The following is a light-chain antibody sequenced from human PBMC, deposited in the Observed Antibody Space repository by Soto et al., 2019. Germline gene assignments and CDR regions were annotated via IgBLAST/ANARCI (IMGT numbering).Light chain of an antibody. CDR3: QQYNTCPYT. Sequence: EIVMTHSPATLSVSPGEIATLSCRASQSVSSNLAWYKQNPGQAPRLLIYGASNRATGIAASFSGSGSGTEFTLTISRLQSEDIAVYYCQQYNTCPYTFGQGTKLEIK. CDR2: GAS. CDR1: QSVSSN. J-gene: IGKJ2*01. V-gene: IGKV3-15*01.